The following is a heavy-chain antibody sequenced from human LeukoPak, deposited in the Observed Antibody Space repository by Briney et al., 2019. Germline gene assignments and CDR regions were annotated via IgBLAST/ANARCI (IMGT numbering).Heavy chain of an antibody. V-gene: IGHV3-74*01. CDR2: INSNGSSI. CDR1: GFTFSSYW. Sequence: PGGSLRLSCAASGFTFSSYWMHWVRHAPGKGLVWVSRINSNGSSICYADSVKGRFTISRDNAKNSLYLQMNSLRAENTAVYYSTRARSQSWFGLDYYIDDWGQGTPVTVSS. CDR3: TRARSQSWFGLDYYIDD. J-gene: IGHJ4*02. D-gene: IGHD3-10*01.